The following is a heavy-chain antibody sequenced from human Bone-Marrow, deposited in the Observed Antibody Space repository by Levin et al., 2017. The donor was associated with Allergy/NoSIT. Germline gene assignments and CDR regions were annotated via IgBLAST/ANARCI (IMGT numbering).Heavy chain of an antibody. J-gene: IGHJ3*02. CDR2: IYYAGFT. Sequence: SPTLSLTCNVSGASVGSASYYWSWIRQPPGKGLEWIGYIYYAGFTNYNPSLKSRVSMSVVASKNQFSLEVTSVTAADTAVYYCAKLHESSNSAFDIWGHGTMVTVSA. CDR1: GASVGSASYY. CDR3: AKLHESSNSAFDI. D-gene: IGHD4-11*01. V-gene: IGHV4-61*01.